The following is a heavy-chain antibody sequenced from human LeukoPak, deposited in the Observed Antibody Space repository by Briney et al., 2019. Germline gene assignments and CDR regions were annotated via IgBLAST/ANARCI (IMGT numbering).Heavy chain of an antibody. Sequence: GGSLRLSCLTSGFTLSTNAMSWVRQAPGKGLEWISGISGSGASTYYADSVKGRFTISRDDPRDTLYLQMNSLRAEDTALYYCATTMGSGWSRPIDYWGQGTLVTVSS. J-gene: IGHJ4*02. D-gene: IGHD6-19*01. V-gene: IGHV3-23*01. CDR2: ISGSGAST. CDR3: ATTMGSGWSRPIDY. CDR1: GFTLSTNA.